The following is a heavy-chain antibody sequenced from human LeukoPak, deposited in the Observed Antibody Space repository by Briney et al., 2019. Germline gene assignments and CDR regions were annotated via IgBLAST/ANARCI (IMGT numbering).Heavy chain of an antibody. V-gene: IGHV4-59*01. CDR1: GGSISSYY. CDR2: IYYSGST. CDR3: ARTLYGDYGLDAFDI. J-gene: IGHJ3*02. D-gene: IGHD4-17*01. Sequence: SETLSLTCTVSGGSISSYYWSWIRQPPGKGLEWIGYIYYSGSTNYNPSLKSRVTISVDTSKNQFSLKLSSVTAADTAVYYCARTLYGDYGLDAFDIWGQGTMVTVST.